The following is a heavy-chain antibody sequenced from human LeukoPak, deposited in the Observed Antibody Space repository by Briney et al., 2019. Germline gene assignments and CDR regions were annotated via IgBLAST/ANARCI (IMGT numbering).Heavy chain of an antibody. CDR3: ARQFSY. CDR1: GGSISSSSYY. CDR2: IYYSGST. Sequence: SETLSLTXIVSGGSISSSSYYWGWIRQPPGKGLEWIGSIYYSGSTYYNPSLKSRVTISVDTSKNQFSLKLSSVTAADTAVYHCARQFSYWGQGTLVTVSP. J-gene: IGHJ4*02. V-gene: IGHV4-39*01.